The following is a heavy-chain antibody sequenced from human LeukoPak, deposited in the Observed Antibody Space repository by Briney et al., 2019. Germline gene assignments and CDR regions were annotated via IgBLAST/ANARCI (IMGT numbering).Heavy chain of an antibody. CDR3: AKDIASGDYGGNFDY. D-gene: IGHD4-23*01. CDR2: ISYDGSNK. J-gene: IGHJ4*02. Sequence: GGSLRLSCAASGFTFSSYGMHWVRQAPGKGLEWVAVISYDGSNKYYADSVKGRFTISRDNSKSTLYLQMNSLRAEDTAVYYCAKDIASGDYGGNFDYWGQGTLVTVSS. CDR1: GFTFSSYG. V-gene: IGHV3-30*18.